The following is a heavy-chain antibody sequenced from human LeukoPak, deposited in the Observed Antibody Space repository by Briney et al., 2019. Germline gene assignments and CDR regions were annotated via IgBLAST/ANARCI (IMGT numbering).Heavy chain of an antibody. D-gene: IGHD2-8*01. CDR1: GGSVSSGSYY. CDR3: ARRYYTNGVYYYDY. Sequence: SETLSLTCTVSGGSVSSGSYYWSWIRQPPGKGLEWIGYIYYSGSTNYNPSLKSRVTISVDTSKNQFSLKLSSVTAADTAVYYCARRYYTNGVYYYDYWGQGTLVTVSS. J-gene: IGHJ4*02. V-gene: IGHV4-61*01. CDR2: IYYSGST.